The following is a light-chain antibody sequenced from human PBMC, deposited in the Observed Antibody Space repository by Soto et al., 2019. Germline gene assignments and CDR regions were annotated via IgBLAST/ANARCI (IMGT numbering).Light chain of an antibody. J-gene: IGKJ2*01. CDR2: GAS. CDR3: QQYYKWPPET. Sequence: EIVVTQSPATLSVSPGERATLSCRASQDVGSKLAWYQQKPGQAPRLLIYGASTRATGIPARFSGSGSGTEFTLTISSLQSEDFAVYYCQQYYKWPPETFGQGTKVDIK. CDR1: QDVGSK. V-gene: IGKV3-15*01.